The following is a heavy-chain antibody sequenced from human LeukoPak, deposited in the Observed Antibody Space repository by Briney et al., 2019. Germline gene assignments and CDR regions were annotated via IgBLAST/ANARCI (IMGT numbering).Heavy chain of an antibody. V-gene: IGHV4-59*08. CDR1: SASISSYY. CDR2: IYYSGST. J-gene: IGHJ4*02. CDR3: ASYYDTSGYLDY. Sequence: SETLSLTCTVSSASISSYYWSWIRQPPGKGLEWIGYIYYSGSTNYNPSLKSRVSISVDTSKSQISLKLNSVTAADTAVYYCASYYDTSGYLDYWGQGTLVTVSS. D-gene: IGHD3-22*01.